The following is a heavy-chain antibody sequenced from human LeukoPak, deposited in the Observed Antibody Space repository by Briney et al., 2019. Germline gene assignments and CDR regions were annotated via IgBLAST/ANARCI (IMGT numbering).Heavy chain of an antibody. CDR1: GFTFSGFS. J-gene: IGHJ4*02. CDR3: ARSAVRGVACDY. V-gene: IGHV3-48*01. Sequence: GGSLRVSCTASGFTFSGFSMHWVRQAPGNGLEWLSYISTSSRSTYYADSVKGRFTISRDNAKNTLFLDMHSLRPGDSAVYYCARSAVRGVACDYWGQGTLLTVSS. D-gene: IGHD3-10*01. CDR2: ISTSSRST.